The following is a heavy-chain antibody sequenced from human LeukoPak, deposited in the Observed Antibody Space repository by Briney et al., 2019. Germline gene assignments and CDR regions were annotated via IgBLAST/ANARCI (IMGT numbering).Heavy chain of an antibody. Sequence: EASVKASCKTSGYTFSTYGLSWVRQAPGQGLEWMGWISGNSGKTHYAQKFQDRVTLTTDTSSTTAFMELRSLRSDDTAMYYCARNAGSYFEFAPWGQGTLVTVSS. J-gene: IGHJ5*02. CDR3: ARNAGSYFEFAP. CDR2: ISGNSGKT. D-gene: IGHD1-26*01. V-gene: IGHV1-18*01. CDR1: GYTFSTYG.